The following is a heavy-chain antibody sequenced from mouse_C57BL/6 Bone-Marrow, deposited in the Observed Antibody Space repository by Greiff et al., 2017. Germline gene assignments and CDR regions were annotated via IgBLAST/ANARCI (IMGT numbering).Heavy chain of an antibody. J-gene: IGHJ1*03. V-gene: IGHV1-55*01. Sequence: VQLQQPGAELVKPGASVTMSCKASGYTFTRYWITWVKQRPGQGLEWIGDIYPGSGSTNYNEKFKSKATLTVDTSSSTSYMQLSILTSEDSAVYYCARKRYPYWYFDVWGTGTTVTVSS. CDR2: IYPGSGST. CDR1: GYTFTRYW. D-gene: IGHD1-1*01. CDR3: ARKRYPYWYFDV.